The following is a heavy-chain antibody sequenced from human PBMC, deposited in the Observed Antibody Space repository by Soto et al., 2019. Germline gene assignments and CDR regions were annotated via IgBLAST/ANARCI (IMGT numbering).Heavy chain of an antibody. J-gene: IGHJ6*02. D-gene: IGHD3-3*01. CDR1: GYTFTSYD. Sequence: QVPLVQSGAEVKKPGASVKVSCKASGYTFTSYDINWVRQATGQGLEWMGWMNPNSGNTGYAQKFQGRVTMTRNTSISTAYMELSSLRSEDTAVYYCARLYDFWSGKPSYGMDVWGQGTTVTVSS. CDR2: MNPNSGNT. V-gene: IGHV1-8*01. CDR3: ARLYDFWSGKPSYGMDV.